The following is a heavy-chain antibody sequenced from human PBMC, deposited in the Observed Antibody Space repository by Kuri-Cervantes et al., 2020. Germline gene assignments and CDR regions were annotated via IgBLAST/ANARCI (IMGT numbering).Heavy chain of an antibody. Sequence: GESLKISCAASGFTFDDYAMHWVRQAPGKGLVWVSRINSDGSSTSYADSVKGRFTISRDNAKNTLYLQMNSLRAEDTAVYYCARDRSPGPNAFDIWGQGTMVTVSS. J-gene: IGHJ3*02. CDR3: ARDRSPGPNAFDI. CDR2: INSDGSST. CDR1: GFTFDDYA. V-gene: IGHV3-74*01.